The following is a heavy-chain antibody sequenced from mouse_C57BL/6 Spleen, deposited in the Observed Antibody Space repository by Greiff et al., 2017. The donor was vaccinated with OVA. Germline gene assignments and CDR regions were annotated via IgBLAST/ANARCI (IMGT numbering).Heavy chain of an antibody. J-gene: IGHJ2*01. CDR3: ARPSIYYDYDDY. CDR1: GYTFTSYG. V-gene: IGHV1-81*01. Sequence: QVQLQQSGAELARPGASVKLSCKASGYTFTSYGISWVKQRTGQGLEWIGEIYPRSGNTYYNEKFKGKATLTADKSSSTAYMELRSLTSEDSAVYFCARPSIYYDYDDYWGQGTTLTVSS. D-gene: IGHD2-4*01. CDR2: IYPRSGNT.